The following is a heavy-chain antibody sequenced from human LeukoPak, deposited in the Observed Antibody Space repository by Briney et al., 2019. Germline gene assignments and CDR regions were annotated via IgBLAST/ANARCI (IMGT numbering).Heavy chain of an antibody. V-gene: IGHV3-21*01. D-gene: IGHD1-26*01. CDR2: ISTSGSYI. CDR1: GFTFITSS. CDR3: ASGGPDQWELRSGSFGS. Sequence: GGSLRLSCAASGFTFITSSMNWVRQPPGKGLEWVSSISTSGSYIYFADSVKGRFTISRDNAKNSLYLQMNSLRAEDTAMYYCASGGPDQWELRSGSFGSWGQGTLVTVFS. J-gene: IGHJ4*02.